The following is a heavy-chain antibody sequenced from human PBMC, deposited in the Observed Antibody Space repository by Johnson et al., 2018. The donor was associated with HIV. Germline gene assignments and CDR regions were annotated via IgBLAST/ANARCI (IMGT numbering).Heavy chain of an antibody. CDR1: GITFSDYQ. J-gene: IGHJ3*02. V-gene: IGHV3-11*04. Sequence: QVQLVESGGGLVKPGGSLRLSCAASGITFSDYQMSWIRQAPGKGLEWVSCISGSGDTKSYADSVKGRFTISRDNGKNSLYLQMNSLRAEDTAVYYCARDNSVFGMTLGSTGALDIWGQGTMVTVSS. CDR3: ARDNSVFGMTLGSTGALDI. D-gene: IGHD3-3*01. CDR2: ISGSGDTK.